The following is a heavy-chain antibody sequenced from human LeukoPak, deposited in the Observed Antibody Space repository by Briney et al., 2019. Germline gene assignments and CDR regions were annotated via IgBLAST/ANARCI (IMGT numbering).Heavy chain of an antibody. J-gene: IGHJ3*02. CDR3: ARDEDSYGYGDAFDI. V-gene: IGHV3-48*03. D-gene: IGHD5-18*01. CDR2: ISSSGSTI. Sequence: GXSLRLSCAASGFTFSSYEMNWVRQAPGKGLEWVSYISSSGSTIYYADSVKGRFTISRDKGKNSLYLQINSLRAEDTAVYYCARDEDSYGYGDAFDIWGQGTMVTVSS. CDR1: GFTFSSYE.